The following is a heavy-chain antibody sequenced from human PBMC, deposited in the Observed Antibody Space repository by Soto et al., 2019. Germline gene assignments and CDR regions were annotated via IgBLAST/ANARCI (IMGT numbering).Heavy chain of an antibody. V-gene: IGHV4-31*03. CDR3: ARGGRRSPGMDV. CDR2: IYYSGST. CDR1: GGSISSGGYY. Sequence: SETLSLTCTVFGGSISSGGYYWSWIRQHPGKGLEWIGYIYYSGSTYYNPSLKSRVTISVDTPKNQFSLKLSSVTAADTAVYYCARGGRRSPGMDVWGQGTTVTVSS. J-gene: IGHJ6*02.